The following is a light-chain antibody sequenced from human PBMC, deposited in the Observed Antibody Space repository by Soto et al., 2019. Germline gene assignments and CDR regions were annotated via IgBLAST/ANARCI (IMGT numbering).Light chain of an antibody. J-gene: IGLJ3*02. CDR3: AAWGDNLNGWV. V-gene: IGLV1-44*01. CDR1: SSNIGNNA. Sequence: QSVLPQPPSASGTPGQRVTISCSGSSSNIGNNAVNWYQQFPGTAPKLLIYDNIQRPSGVPDRFSGSKSGTSASLAISGLQSEDEADYYCAAWGDNLNGWVFGGGTKLTVL. CDR2: DNI.